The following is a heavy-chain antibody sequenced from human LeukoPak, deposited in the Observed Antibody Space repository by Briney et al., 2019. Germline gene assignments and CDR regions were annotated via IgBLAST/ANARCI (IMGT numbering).Heavy chain of an antibody. Sequence: PSETLSLTCTVSGGSISSGSYYWSWIRQPAGKGLEWIRRIYTSGSTNYNPSLKSRVTISVDTSKNQFSLKLSSVTAADTAVYYCAREGEEMATIPFSFDYWGPGTLVTVSS. V-gene: IGHV4-61*02. D-gene: IGHD5-24*01. CDR1: GGSISSGSYY. J-gene: IGHJ4*02. CDR3: AREGEEMATIPFSFDY. CDR2: IYTSGST.